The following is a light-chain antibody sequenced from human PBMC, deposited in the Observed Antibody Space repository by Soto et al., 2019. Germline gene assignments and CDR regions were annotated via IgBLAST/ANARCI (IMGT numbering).Light chain of an antibody. Sequence: IVMTQSPATLSVSPGERTHLSCRTSQSVSSNLAWYQQKTGQAPRLLIYGASTRATGIPARFSGSGSGTDFILTISSLQSGDFAGYYRQPDDNCLTFGGGTKV. J-gene: IGKJ4*01. CDR1: QSVSSN. V-gene: IGKV3-15*01. CDR3: QPDDNCLT. CDR2: GAS.